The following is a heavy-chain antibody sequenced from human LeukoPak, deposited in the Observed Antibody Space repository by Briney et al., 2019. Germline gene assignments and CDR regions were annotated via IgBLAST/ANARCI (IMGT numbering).Heavy chain of an antibody. CDR1: GGTFSSYA. J-gene: IGHJ4*02. CDR3: ASTRANPIANRWLFDY. CDR2: IIPIFGTA. V-gene: IGHV1-69*05. D-gene: IGHD5-24*01. Sequence: ASVKVSCKASGGTFSSYAISWVRQAPGQGLEWMGRIIPIFGTANYAQKFQGRVTITTDESTSTAYMELSSLRSEDTAVYYCASTRANPIANRWLFDYWGQGTLVTVSS.